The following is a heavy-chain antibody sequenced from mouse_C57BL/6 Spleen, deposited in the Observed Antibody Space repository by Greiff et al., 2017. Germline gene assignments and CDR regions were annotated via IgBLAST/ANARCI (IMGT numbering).Heavy chain of an antibody. CDR3: ARAPYYSNYEGYYFDY. V-gene: IGHV5-17*01. CDR2: ISSGSSTI. J-gene: IGHJ2*01. Sequence: EVQLQESGGGLVKPGGSLKLSCAASGFTFSDYGMHWVRQAPEKGLEWVAYISSGSSTIYYADTVKGRFTISRDNAKNTLFLQMTSLRSEDTAMYYCARAPYYSNYEGYYFDYWGQGTTLTVSS. CDR1: GFTFSDYG. D-gene: IGHD2-5*01.